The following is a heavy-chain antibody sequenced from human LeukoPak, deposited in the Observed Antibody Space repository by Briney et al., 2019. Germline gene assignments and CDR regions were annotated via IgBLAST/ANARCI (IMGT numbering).Heavy chain of an antibody. CDR2: ISYSGST. V-gene: IGHV4-39*07. CDR3: ARGLLLYLLT. CDR1: GGSISSTVYY. J-gene: IGHJ5*02. Sequence: SETLSLTCTVSGGSISSTVYYWAWIRQPPGKGLEWIGSISYSGSTNYNPSLKSRVTISVDTSKNQFSLKLSSVTAADTAVYYCARGLLLYLLTWGPGTLVTVSS. D-gene: IGHD3-3*01.